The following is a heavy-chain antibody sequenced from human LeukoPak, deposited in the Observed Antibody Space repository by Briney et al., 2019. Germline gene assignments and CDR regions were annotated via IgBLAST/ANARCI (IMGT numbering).Heavy chain of an antibody. J-gene: IGHJ4*02. CDR3: ARQIVSGSMGCDF. D-gene: IGHD2-21*01. CDR1: AYTFSGYD. Sequence: ASVKVSCKASAYTFSGYDIHWVRQAPGQGLEWMGWINFNSGGKIFAEEFQDRVTMARDRSISTAYMALSRLRSDDTAVYYCARQIVSGSMGCDFWGQGTLVTVSS. CDR2: INFNSGGK. V-gene: IGHV1-2*02.